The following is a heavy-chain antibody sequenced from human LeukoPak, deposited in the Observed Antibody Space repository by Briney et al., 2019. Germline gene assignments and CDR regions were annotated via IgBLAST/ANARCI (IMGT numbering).Heavy chain of an antibody. Sequence: PSETLSLTCAVYGGSFSGYYWSWIRRSPGKGLEWLGEISHSGSTNYNPSLKSRVTISVDTSQNQFSPKLSSVTAADTAVYYCASTRVVGYYYMDVWGKGTTVTVSS. J-gene: IGHJ6*03. CDR3: ASTRVVGYYYMDV. V-gene: IGHV4-34*01. CDR2: ISHSGST. D-gene: IGHD2-15*01. CDR1: GGSFSGYY.